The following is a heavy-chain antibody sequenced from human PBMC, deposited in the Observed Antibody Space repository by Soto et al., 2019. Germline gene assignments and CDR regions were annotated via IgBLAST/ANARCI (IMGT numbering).Heavy chain of an antibody. CDR3: ARQAPSLWSGYRNWFDP. V-gene: IGHV4-39*01. D-gene: IGHD3-3*01. CDR1: GGSISTTHHY. Sequence: ETLSLTCIVSGGSISTTHHYWGWIRQSPGKGLEWIGSIYYTGGTYKNPSLRSRVTISVDTSKNQFYLNLSSVTAADTAVYYCARQAPSLWSGYRNWFDPWGQGTLVTVSS. J-gene: IGHJ5*02. CDR2: IYYTGGT.